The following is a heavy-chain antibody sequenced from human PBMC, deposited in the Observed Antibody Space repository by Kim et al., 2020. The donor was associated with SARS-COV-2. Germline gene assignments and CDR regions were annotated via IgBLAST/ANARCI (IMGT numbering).Heavy chain of an antibody. V-gene: IGHV3-23*01. CDR3: AKDRPHYYPPGPVGY. J-gene: IGHJ4*02. Sequence: DSVKGRLTISRDNSKNTLYLQMNSLRAEDTAVYYCAKDRPHYYPPGPVGYWGQGTLVTVSS. D-gene: IGHD3-22*01.